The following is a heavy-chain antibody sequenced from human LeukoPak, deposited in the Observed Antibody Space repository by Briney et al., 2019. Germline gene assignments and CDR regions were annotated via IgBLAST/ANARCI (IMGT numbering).Heavy chain of an antibody. D-gene: IGHD6-13*01. J-gene: IGHJ4*02. CDR1: GFTFSSYG. Sequence: GGSLRLSCAASGFTFSSYGMHWVRQAPGKGLEWVAVIWYDGSNKYYADSVKGRFTISRDDSKNTLYLQMNSLRAEDTAVYYCARASIAAAGTDFDNWGQGTLVTVSS. CDR3: ARASIAAAGTDFDN. CDR2: IWYDGSNK. V-gene: IGHV3-33*01.